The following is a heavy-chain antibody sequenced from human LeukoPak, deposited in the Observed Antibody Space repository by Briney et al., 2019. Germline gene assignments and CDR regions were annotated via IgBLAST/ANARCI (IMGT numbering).Heavy chain of an antibody. CDR1: GFTFSSYS. Sequence: PGGSLRLSCAASGFTFSSYSMNWARHAPGEGLEWVSSISNSNSYIYYADSVRGRFTISRDNAKNSLYLQMNSLRAEDTAVYYCASPSIRYSSGWWAYWGQGTLVTVSS. J-gene: IGHJ4*02. CDR2: ISNSNSYI. CDR3: ASPSIRYSSGWWAY. D-gene: IGHD6-19*01. V-gene: IGHV3-21*01.